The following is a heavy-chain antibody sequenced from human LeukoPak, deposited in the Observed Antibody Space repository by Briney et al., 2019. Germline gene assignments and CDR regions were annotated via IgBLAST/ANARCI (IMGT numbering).Heavy chain of an antibody. J-gene: IGHJ4*02. CDR1: GVSINTCCYY. CDR3: ARGRSYGFDFDA. CDR2: KYYSGST. Sequence: SETLSLTCDVSGVSINTCCYYWTWIRQPPGKRLEWIGYKYYSGSTRYNSSLRSRLTISLDSSKNQFSLRLTSVTAADTAVYYCARGRSYGFDFDAWGPGTLVIVSS. D-gene: IGHD5-18*01. V-gene: IGHV4-61*01.